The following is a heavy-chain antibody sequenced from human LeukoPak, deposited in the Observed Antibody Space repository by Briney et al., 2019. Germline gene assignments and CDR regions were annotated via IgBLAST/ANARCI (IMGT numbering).Heavy chain of an antibody. CDR2: INSTFNTI. J-gene: IGHJ6*04. Sequence: GSLRLSCAASGFTFSSYEMNWVRQTPGKGLECIWYINSTFNTIYYADSVKGRFTISRDNRKNSMYLQMNSLRVEDTAIYYCARGDREYSYVLAYVWGKGTTVTVPP. V-gene: IGHV3-48*03. CDR3: ARGDREYSYVLAYV. CDR1: GFTFSSYE. D-gene: IGHD5-18*01.